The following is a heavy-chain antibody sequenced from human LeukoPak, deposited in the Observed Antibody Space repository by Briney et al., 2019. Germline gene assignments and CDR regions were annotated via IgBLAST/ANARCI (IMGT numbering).Heavy chain of an antibody. CDR2: IYTSGST. Sequence: SETLSLTCTVSGGSISSYYWSWIRQPAGKGLEWIGRIYTSGSTNYNPSLKSRVTISVDTSKNQFSLKLSSVTAADTAVYYCARGGARRDYSNYGRPNDYWGQGTLVTVSS. V-gene: IGHV4-4*07. D-gene: IGHD4-11*01. CDR1: GGSISSYY. CDR3: ARGGARRDYSNYGRPNDY. J-gene: IGHJ4*02.